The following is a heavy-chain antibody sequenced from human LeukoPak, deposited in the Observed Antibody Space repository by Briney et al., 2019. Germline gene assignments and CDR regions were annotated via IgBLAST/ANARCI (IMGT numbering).Heavy chain of an antibody. J-gene: IGHJ4*02. V-gene: IGHV3-30*02. CDR2: IRYDGSNE. CDR3: ANLARPLDY. CDR1: GVTFSSYG. Sequence: GGSLRLSCVASGVTFSSYGMHWVRQAPGKGLEWVAFIRYDGSNEYVDSVKGRFTISRDNSKNTLYLQMNSLKPEDTAVYYCANLARPLDYWGQGALVTVSS. D-gene: IGHD6-6*01.